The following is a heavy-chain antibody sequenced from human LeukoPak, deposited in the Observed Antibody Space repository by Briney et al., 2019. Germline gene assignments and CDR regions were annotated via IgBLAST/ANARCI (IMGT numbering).Heavy chain of an antibody. D-gene: IGHD1-26*01. V-gene: IGHV1-46*01. Sequence: ASVKVSCKASGYTFTSNLIHWVRRASGQGLEWMGIINTSGGRTTYAQKFQGRVTLTRDTSTSTVYVELSNLRSDDTAVYYCAREGGSFDNDGFDIWAQGALVTV. CDR2: INTSGGRT. J-gene: IGHJ3*02. CDR1: GYTFTSNL. CDR3: AREGGSFDNDGFDI.